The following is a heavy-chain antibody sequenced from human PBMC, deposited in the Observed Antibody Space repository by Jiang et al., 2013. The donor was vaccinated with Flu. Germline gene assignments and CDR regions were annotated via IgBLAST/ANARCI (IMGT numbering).Heavy chain of an antibody. D-gene: IGHD3-10*01. Sequence: QLLESGGGVVQPGRSLRLSCAASGFTFSSYAMHWVRQAPGKGLEWVAVISYDGSNKYYADSVKGRFTISRDNSKNTLYLQMNSLRAEDTAVYYCARDLLLWFGESTDYWGQGTLVTVSS. CDR1: GFTFSSYA. CDR3: ARDLLLWFGESTDY. CDR2: ISYDGSNK. V-gene: IGHV3-30-3*01. J-gene: IGHJ4*02.